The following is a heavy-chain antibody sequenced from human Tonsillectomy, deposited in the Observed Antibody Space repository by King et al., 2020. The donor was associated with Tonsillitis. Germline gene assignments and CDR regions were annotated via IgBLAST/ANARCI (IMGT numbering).Heavy chain of an antibody. CDR1: GFTYGDYG. J-gene: IGHJ4*02. CDR2: INWNGGST. Sequence: EMQLVQSGGGVVRPGGSLRLSCEASGFTYGDYGMSWVRQAPGKGLEWVAGINWNGGSTGYVDSVKGRFTISRDNDKNSLHLQMNSLRDEDTALYHCARALYPSSANLFDYWGQGTLVTVSS. CDR3: ARALYPSSANLFDY. D-gene: IGHD6-19*01. V-gene: IGHV3-20*01.